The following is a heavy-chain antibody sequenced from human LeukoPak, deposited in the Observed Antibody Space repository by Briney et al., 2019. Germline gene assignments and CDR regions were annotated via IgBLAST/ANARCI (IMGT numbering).Heavy chain of an antibody. Sequence: GGSLRLSCAASGFTFSSYAMSWVRQAPGKGLEWVSAISGSGGSTYYADSVKGRFTISRDNSKNTLYLQMNSLRAEDTAVYYCARAVRWYYYYYGMDVWGQGTTVTVSS. CDR3: ARAVRWYYYYYGMDV. CDR2: ISGSGGST. D-gene: IGHD3-10*01. CDR1: GFTFSSYA. J-gene: IGHJ6*02. V-gene: IGHV3-23*01.